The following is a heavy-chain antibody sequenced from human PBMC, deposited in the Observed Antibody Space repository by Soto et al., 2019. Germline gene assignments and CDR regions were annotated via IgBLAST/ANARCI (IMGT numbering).Heavy chain of an antibody. Sequence: QVQLVESGGGVVQPGRSLRLSCAASGFTFSSYGMHWVRQAPGKGLEWVAVISYDGSNKYYADSVKGRFTISRDNSKNTLYLQMNSLRAEDTAVYYCAKDSGSYYLDYWGQGTLVTVSS. D-gene: IGHD1-26*01. CDR3: AKDSGSYYLDY. CDR1: GFTFSSYG. CDR2: ISYDGSNK. J-gene: IGHJ4*02. V-gene: IGHV3-30*18.